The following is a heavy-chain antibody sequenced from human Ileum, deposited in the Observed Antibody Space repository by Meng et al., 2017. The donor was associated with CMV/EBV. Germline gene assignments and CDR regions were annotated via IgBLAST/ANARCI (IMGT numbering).Heavy chain of an antibody. D-gene: IGHD1-26*01. Sequence: PLQESGPGLVQPSETLSLTCTVSGGPISTNSDHWGWVRQPPGKGLEWIATVHYTGTTYYNPSLKSPVIISIDTSKNQFSLRLTSVTAADTAVYYCARDRTVGPTPDGSLGAWGQGTLVTVSS. CDR1: GGPISTNSDH. CDR2: VHYTGTT. CDR3: ARDRTVGPTPDGSLGA. J-gene: IGHJ4*02. V-gene: IGHV4-39*07.